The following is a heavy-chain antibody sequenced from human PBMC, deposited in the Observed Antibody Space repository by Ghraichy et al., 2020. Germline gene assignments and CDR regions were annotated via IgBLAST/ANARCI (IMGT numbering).Heavy chain of an antibody. V-gene: IGHV4-4*02. CDR2: IYHSGST. Sequence: SETLSLTCAVSGGSISSSNWWSWVRQPPGKGLEWIGEIYHSGSTNYNPSLKSRVTISGDKSKNQFSLMLSSVTAAATAVYYCARGHSGYDFYYYYGMDVWGQGTTVTVSS. D-gene: IGHD5-12*01. CDR1: GGSISSSNW. CDR3: ARGHSGYDFYYYYGMDV. J-gene: IGHJ6*02.